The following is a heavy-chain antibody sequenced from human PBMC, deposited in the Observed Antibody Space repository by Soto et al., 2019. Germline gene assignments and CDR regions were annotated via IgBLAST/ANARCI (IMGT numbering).Heavy chain of an antibody. V-gene: IGHV3-43*01. D-gene: IGHD3-16*01. CDR2: ISWDGGST. J-gene: IGHJ4*02. Sequence: GGSLRLSCAASGFTFDDYTMHWVRQAPGKGLEWVSLISWDGGSTYYADSVKGRFTISRDNSKNSLYLQMNSLRTEDTALYYCAKDMGGDADYWGQGTLVTVSS. CDR3: AKDMGGDADY. CDR1: GFTFDDYT.